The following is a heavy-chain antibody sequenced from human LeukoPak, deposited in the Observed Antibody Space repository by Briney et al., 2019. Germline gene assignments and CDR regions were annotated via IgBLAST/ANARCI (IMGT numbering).Heavy chain of an antibody. D-gene: IGHD4-17*01. Sequence: ASVKVSCTASGYTFTSYAMHWVRQAPGQRLEWMGWINAGNGNTKYSQKFQGRVTITRDTSASTAYMELSSLRSEDTAVYYCARSSTVTPHFDYWGQGTLVTVSS. CDR3: ARSSTVTPHFDY. CDR2: INAGNGNT. V-gene: IGHV1-3*01. J-gene: IGHJ4*02. CDR1: GYTFTSYA.